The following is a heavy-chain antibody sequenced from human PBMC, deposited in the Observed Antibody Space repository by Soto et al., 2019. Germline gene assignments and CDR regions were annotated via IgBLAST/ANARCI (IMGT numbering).Heavy chain of an antibody. D-gene: IGHD3-3*01. V-gene: IGHV1-2*02. CDR3: AKDPSITIFGVATEAPDYCYYGMDV. CDR1: GYTFTGYY. Sequence: ASVKVSCKASGYTFTGYYMHWVRQAPGQGLEWMGWINPNSGGTNYAQKFQGRVTMTRDTSISTAYMELSRLRSDDTAVYYCAKDPSITIFGVATEAPDYCYYGMDVWGQGTTVTVSS. J-gene: IGHJ6*02. CDR2: INPNSGGT.